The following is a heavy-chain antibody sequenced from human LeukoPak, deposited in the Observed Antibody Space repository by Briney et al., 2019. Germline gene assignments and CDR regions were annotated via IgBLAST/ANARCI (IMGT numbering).Heavy chain of an antibody. CDR1: GFTFSSYA. J-gene: IGHJ4*02. V-gene: IGHV3-30-3*01. CDR3: ARDLSGSYMSDY. D-gene: IGHD3-10*01. Sequence: GGSLRLSCAASGFTFSSYAMHWVRQAPGKGLEWVAVISYDGSNKYYADSVKGRFTISRDNSENTLYLQMNSLTDEDTAVYYCARDLSGSYMSDYWGQGTLVTVSS. CDR2: ISYDGSNK.